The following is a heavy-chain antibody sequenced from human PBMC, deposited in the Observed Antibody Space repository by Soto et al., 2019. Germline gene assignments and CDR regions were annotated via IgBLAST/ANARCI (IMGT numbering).Heavy chain of an antibody. V-gene: IGHV3-13*01. CDR2: IGTAGDT. D-gene: IGHD3-16*01. J-gene: IGHJ4*02. Sequence: EVQLVESGGDLVQPGGSLRLSCAASGFTFSSYDFHWVRQATGKGLEWVSGIGTAGDTYYAGSVKGRFIMSRENVKNSLYLQMNSLRAGATAVYYCTRGADGFDYWGQGTLVTVSS. CDR3: TRGADGFDY. CDR1: GFTFSSYD.